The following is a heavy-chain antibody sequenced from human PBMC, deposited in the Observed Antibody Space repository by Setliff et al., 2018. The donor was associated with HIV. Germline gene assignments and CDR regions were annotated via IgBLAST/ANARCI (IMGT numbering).Heavy chain of an antibody. Sequence: GGSLRLSCAAPGLTVSSNYMSWVRQAPGKGLEWVSVLYSGGSTYYADSVKGRFTISRDNSKNTLYLQMNSLRPEDTAVYYCARDPGSKWTPHDAFDFWGQGTMVTVSS. V-gene: IGHV3-66*02. CDR1: GLTVSSNY. J-gene: IGHJ3*01. D-gene: IGHD6-13*01. CDR3: ARDPGSKWTPHDAFDF. CDR2: LYSGGST.